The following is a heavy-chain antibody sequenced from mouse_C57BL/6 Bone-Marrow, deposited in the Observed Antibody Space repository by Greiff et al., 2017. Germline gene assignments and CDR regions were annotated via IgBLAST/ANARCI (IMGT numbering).Heavy chain of an antibody. V-gene: IGHV5-12*01. CDR2: ISNGGGST. J-gene: IGHJ2*01. D-gene: IGHD2-3*01. CDR1: GFTFSDYY. Sequence: EVQLVESGGGLVQPGGSLKLSCAASGFTFSDYYMYWVRQTPEKRLEWVAYISNGGGSTYYPDTVKGRFTISRDNAKNTLYLQMSRLKSEDTAMYYCARHNDGYYAFDYWGQGTTLTVSS. CDR3: ARHNDGYYAFDY.